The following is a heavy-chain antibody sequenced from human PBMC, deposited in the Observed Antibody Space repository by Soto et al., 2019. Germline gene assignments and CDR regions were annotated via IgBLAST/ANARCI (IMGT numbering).Heavy chain of an antibody. V-gene: IGHV4-59*01. CDR3: ARDLADSGAELGY. CDR1: GDSISSYY. D-gene: IGHD4-17*01. Sequence: QVQLQESGPGLVKPSETLSLTCTVSGDSISSYYWSWIRQPPGKGLEWIGYVYYSGSTNYNPSLKSRVTISVDTSKNQFSLKLSSVTAADTAVYYCARDLADSGAELGYWGQGTLVTVSS. CDR2: VYYSGST. J-gene: IGHJ4*02.